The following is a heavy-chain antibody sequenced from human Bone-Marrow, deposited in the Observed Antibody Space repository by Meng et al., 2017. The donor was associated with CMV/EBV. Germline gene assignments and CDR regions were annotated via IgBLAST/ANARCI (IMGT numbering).Heavy chain of an antibody. CDR3: ARPSDYGDYYPYMDD. CDR1: GFTFSSYA. Sequence: GGSLRLSCAASGFTFSSYAMHWVRQAPGKGLEWVAVISYDGSNKYYADSVKGRFTISRDNSKNTLYLQMNSLRAEDTAVYYCARPSDYGDYYPYMDDWGQRTTVTVSS. CDR2: ISYDGSNK. V-gene: IGHV3-30-3*01. D-gene: IGHD4-17*01. J-gene: IGHJ6*02.